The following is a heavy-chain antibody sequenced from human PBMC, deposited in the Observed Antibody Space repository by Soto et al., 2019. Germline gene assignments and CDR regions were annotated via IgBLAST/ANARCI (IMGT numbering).Heavy chain of an antibody. CDR1: GGSISSGGYY. Sequence: QVQLQESGPGLVKPSQTLSLTCTVSGGSISSGGYYWSWIRQHPGKGLEWIGYIHYSGRTYYNPSLQGRINISVDASKNQFSPETSPVTAPDTAGYYSARGVGYGYHFDVWGQGTTVTVSS. CDR2: IHYSGRT. V-gene: IGHV4-31*03. J-gene: IGHJ6*02. CDR3: ARGVGYGYHFDV. D-gene: IGHD5-12*01.